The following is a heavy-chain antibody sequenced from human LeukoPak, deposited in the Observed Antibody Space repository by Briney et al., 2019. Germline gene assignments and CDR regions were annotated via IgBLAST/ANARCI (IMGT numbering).Heavy chain of an antibody. J-gene: IGHJ4*02. CDR2: IWYDGSNK. D-gene: IGHD6-19*01. CDR1: GSILSSYW. V-gene: IGHV3-33*08. Sequence: GGSLRLSCAASGSILSSYWMSWVRQAPGKGLEWVAVIWYDGSNKYYADSVKGRFTISRDNSKNTLYLQMDSLRAEDTAVYYCARDPGVRWLVGFDYWGQGTLVTVSS. CDR3: ARDPGVRWLVGFDY.